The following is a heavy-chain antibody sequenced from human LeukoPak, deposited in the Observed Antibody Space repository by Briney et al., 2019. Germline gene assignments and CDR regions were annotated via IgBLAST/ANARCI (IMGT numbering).Heavy chain of an antibody. Sequence: SETLSLTCTVSGGSISGYYWSWIRQPPGKGLEWIGYISYTGSTKYNPSLESRVTISVDTSKKQFALNLSSVTAADTAVYYCPREGDYVSGGYSTFDYWGQGTLVTVSS. CDR2: ISYTGST. CDR1: GGSISGYY. CDR3: PREGDYVSGGYSTFDY. J-gene: IGHJ4*02. V-gene: IGHV4-59*01. D-gene: IGHD3-22*01.